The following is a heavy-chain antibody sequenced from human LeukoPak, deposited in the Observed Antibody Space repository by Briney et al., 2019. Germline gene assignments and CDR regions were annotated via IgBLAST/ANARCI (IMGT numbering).Heavy chain of an antibody. V-gene: IGHV4-59*05. CDR2: IYYSGST. D-gene: IGHD1-20*01. J-gene: IGHJ4*02. CDR3: ASLESLTGKLDY. CDR1: GGSISTYY. Sequence: SVTLSLTCTVSGGSISTYYWTWIRQPPGKGLEWIGSIYYSGSTYYNPSLKSRVTISVDTSKNQFSLKLSSVTAADTAVYYCASLESLTGKLDYWGQGTLVTVSS.